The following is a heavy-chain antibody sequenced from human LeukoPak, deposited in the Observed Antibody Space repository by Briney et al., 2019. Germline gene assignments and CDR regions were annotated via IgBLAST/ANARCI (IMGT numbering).Heavy chain of an antibody. Sequence: GGSLRLSCAASGFTFSSYGMHWVRQAPGKGLEWVAVISYDGSNKYYADSVKGRFTISRDNSKNTLYLQMNSLRAEDTAVYYCAKEVDGDGYMYFDYWGQGTLVTVSS. CDR2: ISYDGSNK. CDR1: GFTFSSYG. J-gene: IGHJ4*02. CDR3: AKEVDGDGYMYFDY. D-gene: IGHD5-24*01. V-gene: IGHV3-30*18.